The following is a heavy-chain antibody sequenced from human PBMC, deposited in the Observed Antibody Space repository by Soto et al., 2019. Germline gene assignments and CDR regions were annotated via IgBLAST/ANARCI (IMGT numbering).Heavy chain of an antibody. CDR2: IYYSGST. CDR3: ARTSKLGYGSGGYNYYYYGMDV. Sequence: SETLSLTCTVSGGSISSYYWSWIRQPPGKGLEWIGYIYYSGSTNYNPSLKSRVTISVDTSKNQFSLKLSSVTAADTAVYYFARTSKLGYGSGGYNYYYYGMDVWGQGTTVTVSS. D-gene: IGHD6-19*01. CDR1: GGSISSYY. J-gene: IGHJ6*02. V-gene: IGHV4-59*01.